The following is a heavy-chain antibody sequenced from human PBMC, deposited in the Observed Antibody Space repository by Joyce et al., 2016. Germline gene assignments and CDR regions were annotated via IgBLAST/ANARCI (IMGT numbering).Heavy chain of an antibody. V-gene: IGHV4-39*01. Sequence: QMQLKESGPGLVKPSETLSLTCSVSGGSINSGHHYWGWIRQPPGTVLEWIGSVYYVGNMHPSPPLKSRVTVFVDPSKNQVSLGLTSVTAADTAVYYCAALGVFTKAVDSWGQGTLVTVSS. D-gene: IGHD3-3*01. J-gene: IGHJ4*02. CDR1: GGSINSGHHY. CDR2: VYYVGNM. CDR3: AALGVFTKAVDS.